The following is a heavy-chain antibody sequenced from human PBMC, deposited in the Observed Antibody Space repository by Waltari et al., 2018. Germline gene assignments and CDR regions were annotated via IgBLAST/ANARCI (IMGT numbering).Heavy chain of an antibody. J-gene: IGHJ4*02. V-gene: IGHV1-3*01. D-gene: IGHD6-19*01. CDR1: GYTFTSYA. CDR2: INAGNGNT. CDR3: ARSYEWLTYFDY. Sequence: QVQLVQSGAEVKKPGASVKVSCKASGYTFTSYAMHWVRQAPGQRLEWMGWINAGNGNTKYSQKFQGRVTITRDTSASTAYMELSSLRSEDTAVYYCARSYEWLTYFDYWGQGTLVTVSS.